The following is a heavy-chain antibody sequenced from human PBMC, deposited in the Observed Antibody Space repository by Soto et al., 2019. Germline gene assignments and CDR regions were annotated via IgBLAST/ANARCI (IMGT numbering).Heavy chain of an antibody. CDR3: ARVISYGYFDY. V-gene: IGHV4-31*03. CDR2: IYYSGRT. Sequence: QVQLQESGPGLVKPSQTLSLTCTVSGGSISSGGYYWSWIRQHPGKGLEWIGYIYYSGRTYYNPSLKSRDTISVDTFKNQFSLKLSSLSAADTAVYYCARVISYGYFDYWGQGTLVTVSS. J-gene: IGHJ4*02. CDR1: GGSISSGGYY. D-gene: IGHD1-26*01.